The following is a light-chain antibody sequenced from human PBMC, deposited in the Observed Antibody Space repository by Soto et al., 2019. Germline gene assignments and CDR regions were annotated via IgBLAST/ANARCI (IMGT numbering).Light chain of an antibody. V-gene: IGKV3-15*01. Sequence: EIVMKQSPATLSVTPGERATLSRRASQSLSSNLAWYQQKPGQAPRLLIYGASTRATGIPARFSGSGSGTEFTLTISSLQSEDFTVYYCQQYNNWPLTFGGGTKVDIK. CDR3: QQYNNWPLT. CDR1: QSLSSN. J-gene: IGKJ4*01. CDR2: GAS.